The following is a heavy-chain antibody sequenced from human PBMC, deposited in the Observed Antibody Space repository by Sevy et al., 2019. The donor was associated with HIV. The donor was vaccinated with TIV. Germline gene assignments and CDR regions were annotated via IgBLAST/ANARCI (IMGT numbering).Heavy chain of an antibody. CDR3: AKTGFTSASPQLWLVRKWYFDL. CDR1: GFTFSSYA. D-gene: IGHD6-19*01. J-gene: IGHJ2*01. CDR2: ISGSGGRT. V-gene: IGHV3-23*01. Sequence: GGSLRLSCAASGFTFSSYAMSWVRQAPGKGLEWVSAISGSGGRTYYADSVKGRFTISRDNSKNTLYLQMNSLRAEDTAVYYCAKTGFTSASPQLWLVRKWYFDLWGRGTLVTVSS.